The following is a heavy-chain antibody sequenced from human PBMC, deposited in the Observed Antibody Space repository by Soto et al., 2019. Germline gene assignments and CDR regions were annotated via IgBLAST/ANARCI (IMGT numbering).Heavy chain of an antibody. CDR3: AKDIEEVVYYYGMDV. D-gene: IGHD1-26*01. J-gene: IGHJ6*02. CDR1: GFTFSSYG. CDR2: ISNDGNKK. Sequence: QLVESGGGVVQPGRSLRLSCAASGFTFSSYGMHWVRRAPGKGLEWVALISNDGNKKYYGDSVKGRFTIFRDNSKNTLFLQMDSLGAEDTAVNYCAKDIEEVVYYYGMDVWGQGTTVTVS. V-gene: IGHV3-30*18.